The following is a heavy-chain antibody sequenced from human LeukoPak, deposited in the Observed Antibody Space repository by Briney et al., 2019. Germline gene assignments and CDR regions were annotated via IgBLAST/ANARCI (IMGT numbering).Heavy chain of an antibody. V-gene: IGHV4-61*01. J-gene: IGHJ4*02. CDR1: GGSVSSGSYY. Sequence: PETLSLTCTVSGGSVSSGSYYWSWIRQPPGKGLEWIGYIYYSGSTNYNPSLKSRVTISVDTSKNQFSLKLSSVTAADTAVYYCAREDCSSTSCYGFDYWGQGTLVTVSS. D-gene: IGHD2-2*01. CDR3: AREDCSSTSCYGFDY. CDR2: IYYSGST.